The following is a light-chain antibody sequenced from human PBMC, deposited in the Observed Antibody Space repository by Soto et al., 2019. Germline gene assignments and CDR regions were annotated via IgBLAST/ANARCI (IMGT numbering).Light chain of an antibody. Sequence: QSALTQPPSASGSPGQSVTISCTGTSGDIGGYDYVSWYQQHPGKAPKLMIYEVSKRPLEVPDRFSGSKSGNTASLTVSGLQAEDEADYYCSSYAGSNNLVFGGGTKLTVL. V-gene: IGLV2-8*01. CDR1: SGDIGGYDY. J-gene: IGLJ2*01. CDR2: EVS. CDR3: SSYAGSNNLV.